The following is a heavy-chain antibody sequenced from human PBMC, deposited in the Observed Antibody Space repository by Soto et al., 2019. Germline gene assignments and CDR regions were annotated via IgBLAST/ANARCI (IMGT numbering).Heavy chain of an antibody. CDR1: GYSFTTYG. Sequence: QVQLVQSGGEVKKPGASVKVSCKTSGYSFTTYGISWVRQAPGQGLEWMGWISAYNGNTNYAQKLQDRVTXTXEXSPXTAYMELRSLRSDDTAVYYCAREGPAPYYYYGMDVWGQGSTVTVSS. CDR2: ISAYNGNT. CDR3: AREGPAPYYYYGMDV. V-gene: IGHV1-18*01. J-gene: IGHJ6*02.